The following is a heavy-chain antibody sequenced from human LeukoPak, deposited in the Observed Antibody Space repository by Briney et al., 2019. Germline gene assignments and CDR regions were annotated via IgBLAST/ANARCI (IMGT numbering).Heavy chain of an antibody. CDR1: GGSISSYY. Sequence: SETLSLTCTVSGGSISSYYWSWIRQPPGKGLEWIGHIYGSGSANYNPSLKSRVTLSVDTSKNQFSLKLSSVTAADTAVYYCAREGTSGTHLNWFDPWGQGTLVTVSS. CDR3: AREGTSGTHLNWFDP. CDR2: IYGSGSA. J-gene: IGHJ5*02. V-gene: IGHV4-59*01. D-gene: IGHD1-1*01.